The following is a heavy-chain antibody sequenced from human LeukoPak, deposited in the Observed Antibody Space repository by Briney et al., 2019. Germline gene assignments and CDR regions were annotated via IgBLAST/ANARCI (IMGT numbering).Heavy chain of an antibody. Sequence: GGSLRLSCAASGFTFSSYEMNWVRQAPGTGLEWVSAISGNGGSTYYADSVKGRFTISRDNSKNTLSLQMNSLRAEDTAVYYCAKGIELWLTYFDHWGQGTLVTASS. CDR2: ISGNGGST. J-gene: IGHJ4*02. CDR1: GFTFSSYE. D-gene: IGHD5-18*01. V-gene: IGHV3-23*01. CDR3: AKGIELWLTYFDH.